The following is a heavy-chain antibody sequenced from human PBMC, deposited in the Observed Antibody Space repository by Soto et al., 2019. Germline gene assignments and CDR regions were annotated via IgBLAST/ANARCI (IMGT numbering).Heavy chain of an antibody. CDR3: ALSPRRSSSFDY. D-gene: IGHD1-26*01. CDR1: GYPISHLW. Sequence: GGFLKTLLHRPGYPISHLWLAWVRQFPGKGVEWMGIIYPGEHETRYSASVQGQFTISADKSNNTAFLQWNSLEASDTAVYFCALSPRRSSSFDYWGQGALVTVSS. CDR2: IYPGEHET. V-gene: IGHV5-51*01. J-gene: IGHJ4*02.